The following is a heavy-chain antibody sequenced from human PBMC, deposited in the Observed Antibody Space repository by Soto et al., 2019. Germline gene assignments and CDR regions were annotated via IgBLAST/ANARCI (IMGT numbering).Heavy chain of an antibody. J-gene: IGHJ3*02. CDR3: AKTTTLDRAFDI. CDR2: ISGSGGST. Sequence: GGSLRLSCAASGFTFSSYDMSWVRQAPGKGLECVSGISGSGGSTYYADSVKGRFTISRDNSKNTLYLQMNSLRAEDTAVYYCAKTTTLDRAFDIWGQGTMVTVSS. CDR1: GFTFSSYD. D-gene: IGHD4-17*01. V-gene: IGHV3-23*01.